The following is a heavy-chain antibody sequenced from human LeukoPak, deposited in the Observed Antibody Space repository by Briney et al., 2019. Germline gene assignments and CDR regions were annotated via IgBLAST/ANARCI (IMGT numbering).Heavy chain of an antibody. CDR2: ISSNGGST. D-gene: IGHD6-19*01. Sequence: GGSLRLSCAASGFTFSSYAMHWVRQAPGKGLEYVSAISSNGGSTYYANSVKGRFTISRDNSKNTLYLQMGSLRAEDMAVYYCARDRDFLGSGWSNSFDYWGQGTLVTVSS. V-gene: IGHV3-64*01. CDR1: GFTFSSYA. CDR3: ARDRDFLGSGWSNSFDY. J-gene: IGHJ4*02.